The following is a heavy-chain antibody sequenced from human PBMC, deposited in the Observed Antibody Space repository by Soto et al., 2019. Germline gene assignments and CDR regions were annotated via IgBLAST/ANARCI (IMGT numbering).Heavy chain of an antibody. CDR1: GFTFSSYA. V-gene: IGHV3-23*01. CDR2: ISGGGDST. J-gene: IGHJ4*02. Sequence: EVQLLESGGGLVQPGGSLRLSCAASGFTFSSYAMTWVRQAPGKGLEWVSAISGGGDSTYYADSVKGRFTISRDNSKNTVYLHMNSLRAEDTAVYYCATCSGGSCYHPFDYWGQGTQVTVSS. CDR3: ATCSGGSCYHPFDY. D-gene: IGHD2-15*01.